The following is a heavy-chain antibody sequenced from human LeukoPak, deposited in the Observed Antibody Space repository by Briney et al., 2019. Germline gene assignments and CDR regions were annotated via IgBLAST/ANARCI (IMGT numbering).Heavy chain of an antibody. Sequence: SETLSLTCTVSGVSMSSYYWSWIRQPAGKGLEWIGFVYTSGTTNYNPSLKSRVTMSIGTSKNQFSLKLRSVTAADTAVYYCARDVQSSGGYNWFDPWGQGTLVIVSS. CDR2: VYTSGTT. D-gene: IGHD3-22*01. J-gene: IGHJ5*02. CDR3: ARDVQSSGGYNWFDP. CDR1: GVSMSSYY. V-gene: IGHV4-4*07.